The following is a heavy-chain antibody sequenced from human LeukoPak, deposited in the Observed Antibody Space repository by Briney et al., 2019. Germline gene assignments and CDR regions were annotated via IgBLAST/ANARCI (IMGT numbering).Heavy chain of an antibody. Sequence: GGSLTLSCAASVFTFSSYWMTWVRQAPGKGLEWVANIKQDGSEKYYVDSVKGRFTISRDNAKNSLYLQMNSLRAEDTAVYYCARDLEDTAMGYWGQGTLVTVSS. CDR1: VFTFSSYW. CDR2: IKQDGSEK. D-gene: IGHD5-18*01. CDR3: ARDLEDTAMGY. J-gene: IGHJ4*02. V-gene: IGHV3-7*01.